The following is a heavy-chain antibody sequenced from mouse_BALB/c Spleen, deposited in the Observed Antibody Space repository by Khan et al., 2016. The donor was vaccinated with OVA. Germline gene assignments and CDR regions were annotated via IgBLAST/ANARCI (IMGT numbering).Heavy chain of an antibody. CDR1: GFTFSSFT. V-gene: IGHV5-9*03. CDR3: ARSNYGPFAY. J-gene: IGHJ3*01. Sequence: EVELVESGGGLVKPGGSLKLSCAASGFTFSSFTMSWVRQTPEKRLEWVASISSGGDNTYYPDSVKGRFTISRDKAKTNLYLQMSSLRSEDTALYYCARSNYGPFAYWGQGTLVTVSA. D-gene: IGHD1-1*02. CDR2: ISSGGDNT.